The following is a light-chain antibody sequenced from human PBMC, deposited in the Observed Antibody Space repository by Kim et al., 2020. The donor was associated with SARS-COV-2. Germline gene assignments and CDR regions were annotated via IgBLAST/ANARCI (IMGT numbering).Light chain of an antibody. V-gene: IGLV3-1*01. CDR1: KLAEKY. Sequence: VSPGQTANITCSGDKLAEKYTSWYQQKAGQSPVLVIHQDYKRPSGIPERFSGSNLGNTATLTISGTQPMDEADYYCQAWASGSAGVFGPGTKVTVL. CDR3: QAWASGSAGV. CDR2: QDY. J-gene: IGLJ1*01.